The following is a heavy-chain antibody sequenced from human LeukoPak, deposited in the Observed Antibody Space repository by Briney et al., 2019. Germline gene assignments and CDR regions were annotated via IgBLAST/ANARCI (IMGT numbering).Heavy chain of an antibody. V-gene: IGHV3-23*01. CDR1: GFTFSTYA. Sequence: SGGSLRLFCTASGFTFSTYAMNWVRQAPGKGLEWVSVIFGNGAGTNYADSVKGRFTISRDNSKNTLYLQMNSLRAEDTAVYYCAKDRIRDGFYSVDSWGQGALVTVSS. CDR3: AKDRIRDGFYSVDS. J-gene: IGHJ4*02. CDR2: IFGNGAGT. D-gene: IGHD3-3*01.